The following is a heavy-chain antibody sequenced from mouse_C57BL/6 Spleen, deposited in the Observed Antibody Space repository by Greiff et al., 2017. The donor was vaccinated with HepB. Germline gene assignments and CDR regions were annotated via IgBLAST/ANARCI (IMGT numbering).Heavy chain of an antibody. CDR1: GYSITSGYY. CDR3: ARESTSEGAIDY. V-gene: IGHV3-6*01. Sequence: EVQLVESGPGLVKPSQSLSLTCSVTGYSITSGYYWNWIRQFPGNKLEWMGYIRYDGSTNYNTSLKNRISITRDTSKNQFFLKLNAVTTEDTATYYCARESTSEGAIDYWGQGTSVTVSS. CDR2: IRYDGST. J-gene: IGHJ4*01. D-gene: IGHD5-1*01.